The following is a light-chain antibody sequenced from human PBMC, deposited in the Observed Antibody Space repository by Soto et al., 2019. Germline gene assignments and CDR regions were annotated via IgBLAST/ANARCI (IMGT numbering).Light chain of an antibody. V-gene: IGLV2-18*02. Sequence: QSALTQPASVSGSPGQSITIPCTGTSSDGGSYNRVSWYQQPPGTAPKLMIYEVSNRPSGVPDRFSGSKSGNTASLTISGLQAEDEADYYCSSYTSSSTLVFGTGTKLTVL. J-gene: IGLJ1*01. CDR3: SSYTSSSTLV. CDR1: SSDGGSYNR. CDR2: EVS.